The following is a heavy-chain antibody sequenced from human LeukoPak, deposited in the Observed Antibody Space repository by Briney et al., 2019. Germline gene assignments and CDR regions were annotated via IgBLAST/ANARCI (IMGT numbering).Heavy chain of an antibody. Sequence: GGSLRLSCAASGFTLSDHYMDWVRQAPGKGLEWVGRTTNKAKRYTTEYAASVKGRFTISRDDSENSLYLQMNSLETDDTAVYYCARGLNSFDIWGQGTMVTVSS. CDR3: ARGLNSFDI. J-gene: IGHJ3*02. CDR2: TTNKAKRYTT. D-gene: IGHD3-22*01. V-gene: IGHV3-72*01. CDR1: GFTLSDHY.